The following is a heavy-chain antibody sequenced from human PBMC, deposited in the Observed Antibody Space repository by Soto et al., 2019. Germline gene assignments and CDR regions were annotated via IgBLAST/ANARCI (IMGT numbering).Heavy chain of an antibody. D-gene: IGHD3-10*01. CDR2: IYYSGST. J-gene: IGHJ3*02. CDR3: ARLRPAGDAFDI. V-gene: IGHV4-59*08. Sequence: SETLSLTCTVSGGSISSYYWSWIRQPPGKGLEWIGYIYYSGSTNYNPSLKSRVTISVDTSKNQFSLKLSSVTAADTAVYYCARLRPAGDAFDIWGQGTMVTVSS. CDR1: GGSISSYY.